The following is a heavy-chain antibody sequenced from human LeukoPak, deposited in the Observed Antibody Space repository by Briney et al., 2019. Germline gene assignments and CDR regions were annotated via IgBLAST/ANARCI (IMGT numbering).Heavy chain of an antibody. CDR2: ISYDGSNK. D-gene: IGHD3-3*01. Sequence: AGGSLRLSCAASGFTFSSYGMHWVRQAPGKGLEWVAVISYDGSNKYYVDSVKGRFTISRDNSKNTLYLQMNSLRAEDTAVYYCAKEEHRSIFGVVTEYFDYWGQGTLVTVSS. J-gene: IGHJ4*02. V-gene: IGHV3-30*18. CDR1: GFTFSSYG. CDR3: AKEEHRSIFGVVTEYFDY.